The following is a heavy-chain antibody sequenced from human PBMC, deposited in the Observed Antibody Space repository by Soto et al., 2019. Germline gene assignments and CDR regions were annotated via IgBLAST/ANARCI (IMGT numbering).Heavy chain of an antibody. J-gene: IGHJ4*02. CDR2: IYPGDSDT. V-gene: IGHV5-51*01. CDR1: GYSFTSYW. CDR3: ARLVGPDYGDYHFYDY. D-gene: IGHD4-17*01. Sequence: ESLKISFKGSGYSFTSYWIGWVRQMPVKGLEWMGIIYPGDSDTRYSPSFQGQVTISADKSISTAYLQWSSLKASDTAMYYCARLVGPDYGDYHFYDYWGQGTLVTVSS.